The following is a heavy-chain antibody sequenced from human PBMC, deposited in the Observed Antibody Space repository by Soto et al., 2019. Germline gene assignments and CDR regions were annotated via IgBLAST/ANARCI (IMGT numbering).Heavy chain of an antibody. J-gene: IGHJ5*02. CDR1: GYTFTSYG. Sequence: ASVKVSCKASGYTFTSYGISWVRQAPGQGLEWMGWISAYNGNTNYAQKLQGRVTMTTDTSTSTAYMELRSLRSDDTAVYYCARTFDSSGYYYVRSNWFDPWGQGTLVTVSS. V-gene: IGHV1-18*01. CDR2: ISAYNGNT. D-gene: IGHD3-22*01. CDR3: ARTFDSSGYYYVRSNWFDP.